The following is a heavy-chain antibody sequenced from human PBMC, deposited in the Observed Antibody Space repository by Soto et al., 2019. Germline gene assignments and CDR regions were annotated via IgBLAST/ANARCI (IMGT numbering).Heavy chain of an antibody. CDR3: ATLVGPAARRSSMDV. D-gene: IGHD2-2*01. J-gene: IGHJ6*02. Sequence: QVQLVQSGAEVKKPGSSVKVSGKASGGTFTSYAVSWVRQAPGQGLEWMGVSIPIFGTANYARKFQGRVTITADKSTSTAYMALSSLRSEDTAVYYCATLVGPAARRSSMDVWGQGTTVTVSS. CDR1: GGTFTSYA. V-gene: IGHV1-69*06. CDR2: SIPIFGTA.